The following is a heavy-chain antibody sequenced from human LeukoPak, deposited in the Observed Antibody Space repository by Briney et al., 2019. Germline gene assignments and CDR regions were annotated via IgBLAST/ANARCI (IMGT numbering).Heavy chain of an antibody. CDR2: INPNSGGT. CDR1: GYTFTGYY. D-gene: IGHD1-26*01. Sequence: ASVTVSCKASGYTFTGYYMHWVRQAPGQGLEWMGWINPNSGGTNYAQKFKGRVTMTRDTSISTAYMELSRLRSDDTAVYYCARDWGVGASSDYWGQGTLVTVSS. CDR3: ARDWGVGASSDY. V-gene: IGHV1-2*02. J-gene: IGHJ4*02.